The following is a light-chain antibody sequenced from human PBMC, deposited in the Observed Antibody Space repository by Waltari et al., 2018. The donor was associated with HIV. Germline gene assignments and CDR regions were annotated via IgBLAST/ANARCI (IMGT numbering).Light chain of an antibody. V-gene: IGKV1-13*02. CDR2: DAS. CDR1: QGMSSA. Sequence: ATQLTQSPSSLSASTGDRVTITCRASQGMSSALAWYQQKPGNVPKLLIYDASTLESGVPSRFSGSGSGTDFTLTISYLQPEDFATYYCQQFHTYPLTFGPGTKVDIK. CDR3: QQFHTYPLT. J-gene: IGKJ3*01.